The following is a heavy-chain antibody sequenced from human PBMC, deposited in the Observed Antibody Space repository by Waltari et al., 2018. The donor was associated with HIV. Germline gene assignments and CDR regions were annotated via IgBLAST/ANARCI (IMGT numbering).Heavy chain of an antibody. CDR2: IHTYTGNT. Sequence: QVRLVQSGAEVKTPGASVTVSCKASGFSFTSYGFIWVRQAPGQGLEWMGWIHTYTGNTDSAENFQGRVTMTRDTFTNTIYMELRTLKSDDSAIYFCVRDLSPMGKSGWYDSWGQGTVVTVSS. V-gene: IGHV1-18*04. CDR1: GFSFTSYG. D-gene: IGHD6-19*01. CDR3: VRDLSPMGKSGWYDS. J-gene: IGHJ1*01.